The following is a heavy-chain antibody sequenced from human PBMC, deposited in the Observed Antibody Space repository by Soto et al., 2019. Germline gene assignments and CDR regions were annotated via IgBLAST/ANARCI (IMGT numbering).Heavy chain of an antibody. Sequence: SETLSLTCTVSGGSISSYYWSWIRQPPGKGLEWIGYIYYSGSTNYNPSLKSRVTISVDTSKNQFSLKLSSVTAADTAVYYCAREHSAVVALDYWGQGTLVTVSS. J-gene: IGHJ4*02. CDR3: AREHSAVVALDY. V-gene: IGHV4-59*01. CDR1: GGSISSYY. CDR2: IYYSGST. D-gene: IGHD2-15*01.